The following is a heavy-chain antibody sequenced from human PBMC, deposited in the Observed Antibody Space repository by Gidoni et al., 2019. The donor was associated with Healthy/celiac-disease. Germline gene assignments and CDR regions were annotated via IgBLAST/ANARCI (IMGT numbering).Heavy chain of an antibody. D-gene: IGHD3-22*01. CDR1: GFPFNSYG. J-gene: IGHJ4*02. CDR2: KSYDGSNK. CDR3: AKMGYYDSSGLFDY. Sequence: QVQLVESGGGVVQPGRSLRLACSDSGFPFNSYGMHWVRQAPGKGLEWVAVKSYDGSNKYYADSVKGRFTISRDNSKNTLYLQMNSLRAEDTAVYYCAKMGYYDSSGLFDYWGQGTLVTVSS. V-gene: IGHV3-30*18.